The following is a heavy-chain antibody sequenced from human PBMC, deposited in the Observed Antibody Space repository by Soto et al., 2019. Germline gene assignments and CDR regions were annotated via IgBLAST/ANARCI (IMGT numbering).Heavy chain of an antibody. D-gene: IGHD6-6*01. CDR2: IVVGSGNT. CDR1: GFTFTSSA. J-gene: IGHJ6*02. CDR3: AADRGSSSPNYYYGMDV. V-gene: IGHV1-58*01. Sequence: GASVKVSCKASGFTFTSSAVQWVRQARGQRLEWIGWIVVGSGNTNYAQKFQERVTITRDMSTSTAYMELSSLRSEDTAVYYCAADRGSSSPNYYYGMDVWGQGTTVTVSS.